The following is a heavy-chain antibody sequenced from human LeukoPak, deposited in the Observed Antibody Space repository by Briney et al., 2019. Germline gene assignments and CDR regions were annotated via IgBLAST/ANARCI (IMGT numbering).Heavy chain of an antibody. J-gene: IGHJ6*02. D-gene: IGHD5-18*01. V-gene: IGHV1-69*13. CDR3: ARDLIYSYGDYYYYGMDV. CDR2: IIPIFGTA. CDR1: GGTFSSYA. Sequence: SVKVSCKASGGTFSSYAISWVRQAPGQGLEWMGGIIPIFGTANYAQKFQGRVTITADESTSTAYMELSSLRSEDTAVYYCARDLIYSYGDYYYYGMDVWGQGTTVTVSS.